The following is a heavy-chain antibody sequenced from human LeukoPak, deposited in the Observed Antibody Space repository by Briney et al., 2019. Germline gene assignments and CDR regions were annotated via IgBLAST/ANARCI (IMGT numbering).Heavy chain of an antibody. Sequence: SETLSLTCTVSGGSISSHQWSWIRQPPGKGLEWMGHSYNSGTTNYNPSLKSRVTISVDTSKNQFSLKLTSVNDADTAVYYCARIERSSYSLGFDYWGQGTLVTVSS. CDR3: ARIERSSYSLGFDY. V-gene: IGHV4-59*11. J-gene: IGHJ4*02. CDR1: GGSISSHQ. D-gene: IGHD6-6*01. CDR2: SYNSGTT.